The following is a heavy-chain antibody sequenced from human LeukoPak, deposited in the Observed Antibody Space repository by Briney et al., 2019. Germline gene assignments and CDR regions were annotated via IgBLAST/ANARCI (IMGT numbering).Heavy chain of an antibody. CDR3: ARWKTSEGSYYDFWSGYLDY. V-gene: IGHV1-69*13. CDR1: GGTFSSYA. Sequence: ASVKVSCTASGGTFSSYAISWVRQAPGQGLEWMGGIIPIFGTANYAQKFQGRVTITADESTSTAYMELSSLRSEDTAVYYCARWKTSEGSYYDFWSGYLDYWGQGTLVTVSS. D-gene: IGHD3-3*01. CDR2: IIPIFGTA. J-gene: IGHJ4*02.